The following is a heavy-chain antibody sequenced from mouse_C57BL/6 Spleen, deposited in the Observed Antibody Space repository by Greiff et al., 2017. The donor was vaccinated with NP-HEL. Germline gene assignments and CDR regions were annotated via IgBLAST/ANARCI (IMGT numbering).Heavy chain of an antibody. CDR3: ASFYDYDSWFAY. CDR2: ISNLAYSI. Sequence: EVKLEESGGGLVQPGGSLKLSCAASGFTFSDYGMAWVRQAPRKGPEWVAFISNLAYSIYYADTVTGRFTISRENAKNTLYLEMSSLRSEDTAMYYCASFYDYDSWFAYWGQGTLVTVSA. D-gene: IGHD2-4*01. V-gene: IGHV5-15*04. J-gene: IGHJ3*01. CDR1: GFTFSDYG.